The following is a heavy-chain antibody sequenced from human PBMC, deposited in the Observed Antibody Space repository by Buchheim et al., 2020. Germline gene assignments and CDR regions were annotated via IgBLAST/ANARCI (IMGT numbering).Heavy chain of an antibody. CDR2: IDHSGNT. Sequence: QVQLQQWGAGLLKPSETLSLPCTVYGGSFNGYYWTWIRQSPGKGLEWIGEIDHSGNTRYNPSLKSRVTISIDTSKKQVSLKLSSVTAADTALYYCARHPEYSYGIVDYWGQGTL. CDR3: ARHPEYSYGIVDY. J-gene: IGHJ4*02. CDR1: GGSFNGYY. D-gene: IGHD5-18*01. V-gene: IGHV4-34*01.